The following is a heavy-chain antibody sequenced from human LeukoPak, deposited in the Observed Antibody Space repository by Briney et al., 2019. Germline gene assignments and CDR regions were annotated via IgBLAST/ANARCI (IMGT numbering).Heavy chain of an antibody. Sequence: PSETLSLTCTVSGGSISSYYWSWIRQPPGKGLEWIGYIYYSGSTNYNPSLKSRVTISVDTSKNQFSLKLSSVTAADTAVYYCARGGYRPSDFDYWGQGTLVTVSS. J-gene: IGHJ4*02. D-gene: IGHD3-16*02. V-gene: IGHV4-59*01. CDR3: ARGGYRPSDFDY. CDR1: GGSISSYY. CDR2: IYYSGST.